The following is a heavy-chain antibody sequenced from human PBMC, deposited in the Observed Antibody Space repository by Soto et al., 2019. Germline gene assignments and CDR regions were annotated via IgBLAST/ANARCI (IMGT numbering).Heavy chain of an antibody. CDR3: ARGATYYYDSSGYHDAFDY. J-gene: IGHJ4*02. CDR2: IYYSGST. CDR1: GGSISSGDYY. D-gene: IGHD3-22*01. V-gene: IGHV4-30-4*01. Sequence: QVQLQESGPGLVKPSQTLSLTCTVSGGSISSGDYYWSWIRQPPGKGLEWIGYIYYSGSTYYNPSLKSRVTISVDTSKNQFSLKLSSVTAADTAVYYCARGATYYYDSSGYHDAFDYWGQGTLVTVSS.